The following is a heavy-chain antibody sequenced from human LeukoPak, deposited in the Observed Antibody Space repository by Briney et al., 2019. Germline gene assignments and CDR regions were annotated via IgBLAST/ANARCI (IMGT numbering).Heavy chain of an antibody. CDR3: ARDFTTTGGNWFDP. CDR1: GGSISSGGYY. Sequence: PSQTLSLTCTVSGGSISSGGYYWSWIRQHPGKGLEWIGYIYYSGSTYYNPSLKSRVTISVDTSKNQFSLKLSSVTAADTAVYYCARDFTTTGGNWFDPWGQGTLVTVSS. D-gene: IGHD4-17*01. V-gene: IGHV4-31*03. J-gene: IGHJ5*02. CDR2: IYYSGST.